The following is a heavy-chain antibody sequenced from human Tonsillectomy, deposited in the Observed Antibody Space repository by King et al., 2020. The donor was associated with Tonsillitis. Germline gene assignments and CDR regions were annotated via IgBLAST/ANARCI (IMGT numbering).Heavy chain of an antibody. J-gene: IGHJ6*02. Sequence: VQLVESGGGLVQPGGSPRLSCAASGFTFSAYWMTWVRQAPGKGLEWVANIKQDGSEKYYVDSVKGRFTISRDNAKNSLSLQMNSLRDEDTAVYYCARHTPATYYYGSGSPFYYYGMDVWGQGTTVTVSS. CDR2: IKQDGSEK. CDR3: ARHTPATYYYGSGSPFYYYGMDV. D-gene: IGHD3-10*01. V-gene: IGHV3-7*01. CDR1: GFTFSAYW.